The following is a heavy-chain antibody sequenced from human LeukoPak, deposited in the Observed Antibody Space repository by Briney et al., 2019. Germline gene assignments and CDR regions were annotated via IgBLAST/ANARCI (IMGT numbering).Heavy chain of an antibody. CDR1: GYTLTSYA. Sequence: GASVKVSCKASGYTLTSYAMHWVRQAPGQRLEWMGWINAGNGNTKYSQKFQGRVTITRDTSASTAYMELSSLRSEDTAVYYCASSPPFQDIVLMVYAWQFDYWGQGTLVTVSS. J-gene: IGHJ4*02. CDR2: INAGNGNT. V-gene: IGHV1-3*01. CDR3: ASSPPFQDIVLMVYAWQFDY. D-gene: IGHD2-8*01.